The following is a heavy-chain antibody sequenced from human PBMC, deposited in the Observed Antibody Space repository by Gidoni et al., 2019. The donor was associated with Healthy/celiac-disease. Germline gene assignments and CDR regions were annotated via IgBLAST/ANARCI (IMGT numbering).Heavy chain of an antibody. V-gene: IGHV4-61*02. D-gene: IGHD1-26*01. Sequence: QVQLQESGPGLVKPSQTLSLTCTVSGGSISSGSYYWSWIRLPAGKGLEWIGRIYTSGSTNYNPSLKSRVTISVDTSKNQFSLKLSSVTAADTAVYYCARGDIEWELLNYWGQGTLVTVSS. CDR1: GGSISSGSYY. CDR2: IYTSGST. CDR3: ARGDIEWELLNY. J-gene: IGHJ4*02.